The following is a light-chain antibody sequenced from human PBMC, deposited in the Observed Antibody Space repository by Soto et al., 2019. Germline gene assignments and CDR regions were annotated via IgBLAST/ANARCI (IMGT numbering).Light chain of an antibody. CDR1: SSDVGGYNY. V-gene: IGLV2-14*01. Sequence: QSALPQPASVSGSPGQSITISCTGTSSDVGGYNYVSWYQHHPGKAPKLIIYEVSNRPSGVSNRFSGSKSGNTASLTISGLQAEDEADYYCNSYTSKSTGVFGTGTKLTVL. CDR3: NSYTSKSTGV. CDR2: EVS. J-gene: IGLJ1*01.